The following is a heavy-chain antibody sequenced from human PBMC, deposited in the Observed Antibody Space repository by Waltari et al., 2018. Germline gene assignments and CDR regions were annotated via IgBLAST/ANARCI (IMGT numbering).Heavy chain of an antibody. J-gene: IGHJ6*04. CDR3: ARDRGTSSGWMDV. Sequence: QVQLQESGPGLVKPSQTLSLTCPVSGGSISSGSYYWSWIRQPAGKGLEWIGRIYTSGSTNYNPSLKSRVTISVDTSKNQFSLKLSSVTAADTAVYYCARDRGTSSGWMDVWGKGTTVTVSS. CDR2: IYTSGST. D-gene: IGHD6-19*01. CDR1: GGSISSGSYY. V-gene: IGHV4-61*02.